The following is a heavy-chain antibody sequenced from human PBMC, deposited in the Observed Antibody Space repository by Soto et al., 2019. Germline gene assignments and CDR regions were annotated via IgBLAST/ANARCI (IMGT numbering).Heavy chain of an antibody. CDR3: ARPSRGLQYFDY. J-gene: IGHJ4*02. D-gene: IGHD1-1*01. V-gene: IGHV1-46*01. Sequence: ASVKVSCKASGYTFTSYYMHWVRQAPGQGLEWMGIINASGGNTNYAQKLQGRVTMTTDTSTSTAYMELRSLRSDDTAVYYCARPSRGLQYFDYWGQGTLVTVSS. CDR2: INASGGNT. CDR1: GYTFTSYY.